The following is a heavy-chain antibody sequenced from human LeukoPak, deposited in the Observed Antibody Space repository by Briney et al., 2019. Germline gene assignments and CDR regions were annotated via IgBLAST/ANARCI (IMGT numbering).Heavy chain of an antibody. CDR3: ARRHSSSSDY. J-gene: IGHJ4*02. Sequence: GESLKISCQGSGYTFTTSWIGWVRQMPGKGLEWMGIIYPADSDTRYSPSFQGQVTISADKSISTACLQWSSLKASDAAMYYCARRHSSSSDYWGQGTLVTVSS. D-gene: IGHD6-6*01. CDR1: GYTFTTSW. CDR2: IYPADSDT. V-gene: IGHV5-51*01.